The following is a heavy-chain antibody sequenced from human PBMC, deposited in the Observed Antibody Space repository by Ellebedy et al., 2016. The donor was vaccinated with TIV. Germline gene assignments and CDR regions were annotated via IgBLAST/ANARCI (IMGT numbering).Heavy chain of an antibody. CDR2: MNPNSGDT. V-gene: IGHV1-8*01. Sequence: AASVKVSCKSSGYTFTSYTIHWVRQASGQGLEWMGWMNPNSGDTGYSLKFQGRVTMTTNRSGSTAYLELLSLAFDDTARYYCAREGGRGYGEIDDWGHGTLVTVSS. D-gene: IGHD4-17*01. J-gene: IGHJ4*01. CDR1: GYTFTSYT. CDR3: AREGGRGYGEIDD.